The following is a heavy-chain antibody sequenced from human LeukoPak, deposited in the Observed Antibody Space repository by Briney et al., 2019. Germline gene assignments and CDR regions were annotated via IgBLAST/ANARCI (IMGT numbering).Heavy chain of an antibody. J-gene: IGHJ3*02. CDR2: ISSSGSTI. Sequence: GGSLRLSCAASGFTFSDYYMSWIRQAPGKGLEWVSYISSSGSTIYYADSVKGRFTISRDNAKNSLYLQMNSLRAADTAEYYCAREVVPAALPSPDAFDIWGQGTMVTVSS. D-gene: IGHD2-2*01. CDR3: AREVVPAALPSPDAFDI. V-gene: IGHV3-11*01. CDR1: GFTFSDYY.